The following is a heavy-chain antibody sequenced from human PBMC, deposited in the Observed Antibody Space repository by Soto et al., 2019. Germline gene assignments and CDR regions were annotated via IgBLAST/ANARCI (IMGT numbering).Heavy chain of an antibody. CDR1: GFTFSTYT. V-gene: IGHV3-23*01. CDR3: AKDARPHGYWDFDY. Sequence: EVQLLESGGGLVQPGGSLRLSCAASGFTFSTYTMNWVRQAPGKGLEWVSGIYGSGSSTYYADSVKGRFTISRDNSKNTLYLQMNSLRAEDTAIYYCAKDARPHGYWDFDYWGQGTLVTVSS. J-gene: IGHJ4*02. D-gene: IGHD5-12*01. CDR2: IYGSGSST.